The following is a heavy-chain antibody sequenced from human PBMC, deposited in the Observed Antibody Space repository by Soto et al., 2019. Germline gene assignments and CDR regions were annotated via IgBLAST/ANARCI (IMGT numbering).Heavy chain of an antibody. CDR2: ISSSSSYI. CDR1: GFTFSSYS. V-gene: IGHV3-21*01. CDR3: AREVMVTADLYYYYGMDV. Sequence: PGGSLRLSCAASGFTFSSYSMNWVRQAPGKGLEWVSSISSSSSYIYYADSVKGRFTVSRDNAKNSLCLQMNSLRAEDTAVYYCAREVMVTADLYYYYGMDVWGQGTTVTVSS. J-gene: IGHJ6*02. D-gene: IGHD2-21*02.